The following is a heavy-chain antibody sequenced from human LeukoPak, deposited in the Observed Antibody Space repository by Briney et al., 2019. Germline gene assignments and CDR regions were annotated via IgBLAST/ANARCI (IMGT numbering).Heavy chain of an antibody. V-gene: IGHV3-30*04. CDR1: GFTLSSYA. J-gene: IGHJ4*02. Sequence: GGSLRLSCAASGFTLSSYAMSWVRQAPGKGLEWVAVISYDGSNKYYADSVKGRFTISRDNSKNTLYLQMNSLKTEDTAVYYCTRDQTPYYWGQGTLVTVSS. CDR3: TRDQTPYY. CDR2: ISYDGSNK.